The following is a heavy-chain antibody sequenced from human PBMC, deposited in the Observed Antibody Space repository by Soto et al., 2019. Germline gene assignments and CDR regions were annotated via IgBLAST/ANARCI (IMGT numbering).Heavy chain of an antibody. Sequence: SETLSLTCTVSGGSISSYYWSWIRQPPGKGLEWIGYIYYSGSTNYNPSLKSRVTISVDTSKNQFSLKLTSVTAADTAMYYCARLQYTVVTPIDMWGQGTMVTVSS. V-gene: IGHV4-59*01. CDR2: IYYSGST. J-gene: IGHJ3*02. CDR1: GGSISSYY. CDR3: ARLQYTVVTPIDM. D-gene: IGHD2-21*02.